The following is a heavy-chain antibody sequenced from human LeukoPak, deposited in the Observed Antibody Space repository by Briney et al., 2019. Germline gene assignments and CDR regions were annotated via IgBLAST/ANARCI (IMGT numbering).Heavy chain of an antibody. D-gene: IGHD4-17*01. V-gene: IGHV4-39*07. CDR1: GGSISSSSYY. CDR3: ASTHDYGDYAIDY. CDR2: IYYSGST. J-gene: IGHJ4*02. Sequence: SETLSLTCTVSGGSISSSSYYWGWIRQPPGKGLEWIGSIYYSGSTYYNPSLKSRVTISVDTSKNQFSLKLSSVTAADTAVYYCASTHDYGDYAIDYWGQGTLVTVSS.